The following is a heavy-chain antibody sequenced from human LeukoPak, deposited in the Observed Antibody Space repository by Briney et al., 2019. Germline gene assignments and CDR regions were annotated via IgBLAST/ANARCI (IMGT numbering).Heavy chain of an antibody. V-gene: IGHV3-72*01. CDR2: TRNKANSYTT. Sequence: GGSLRLSCAASGFTFSNHYMDWVRQAPGKGLVWVCRTRNKANSYTTDYAESVKGRFTISRDDSKNSLYLQMNSLKTEDTAVYYCARYSGYDSPFDYWGQGTLVTVSS. D-gene: IGHD5-12*01. J-gene: IGHJ4*02. CDR1: GFTFSNHY. CDR3: ARYSGYDSPFDY.